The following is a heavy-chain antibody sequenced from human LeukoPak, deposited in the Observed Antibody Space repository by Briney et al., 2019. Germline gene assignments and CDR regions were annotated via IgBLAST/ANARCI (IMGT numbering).Heavy chain of an antibody. CDR3: ARGGTYCSSTSCYKGRYYYYGMDV. D-gene: IGHD2-2*02. Sequence: SETLPLTCAVYGGSFSGYYWSWIRQPPGKGLEWIEEINHSGSTNYNPSLKSRVTISVDTSKNQFSLKLSSVTAADTAVYYCARGGTYCSSTSCYKGRYYYYGMDVWGQGTTVTVSS. CDR2: INHSGST. J-gene: IGHJ6*02. V-gene: IGHV4-34*01. CDR1: GGSFSGYY.